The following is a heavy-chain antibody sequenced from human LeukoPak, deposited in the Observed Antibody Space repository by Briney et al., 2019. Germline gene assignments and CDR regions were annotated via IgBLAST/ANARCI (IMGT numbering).Heavy chain of an antibody. V-gene: IGHV1-18*01. CDR1: GYTFTSYG. CDR3: AREPDRHYYDSSGKSMDV. D-gene: IGHD3-22*01. CDR2: ISAYNSNT. J-gene: IGHJ6*02. Sequence: WASVKVSCKASGYTFTSYGTSWVRQAPGQGLEWMGWISAYNSNTNYAQKLQGRVTMTTDTSTSTAYMEQRSLRSDDTAVYYCAREPDRHYYDSSGKSMDVWGQGTTVTVSS.